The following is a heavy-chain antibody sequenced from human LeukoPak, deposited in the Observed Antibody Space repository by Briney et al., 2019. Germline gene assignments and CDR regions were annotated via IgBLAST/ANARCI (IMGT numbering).Heavy chain of an antibody. CDR1: GYTFTNYY. Sequence: ASVKVSCKASGYTFTNYYIHWVRQAPGQGLEWMGWTNSNRGGTNYAQKFQGRVTMTRDTSISTAYMELRSVRSDDTAVYYCARDHGDDAFDIWGPGTMVTVSS. J-gene: IGHJ3*02. CDR3: ARDHGDDAFDI. D-gene: IGHD3-3*01. V-gene: IGHV1-2*02. CDR2: TNSNRGGT.